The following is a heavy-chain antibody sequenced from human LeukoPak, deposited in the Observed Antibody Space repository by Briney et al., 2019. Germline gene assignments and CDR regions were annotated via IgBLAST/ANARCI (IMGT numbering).Heavy chain of an antibody. Sequence: SETLSLTCTVSGDSISRSSYFWAWIRQPPGKGLQWIGSIHHSGSTYYNPSLKSRVTISVDTSKNQFSLKLSSVTAADTAVYYCTRVSRWYYFDYWGQGTLVTVSS. D-gene: IGHD2-8*01. CDR3: TRVSRWYYFDY. CDR2: IHHSGST. V-gene: IGHV4-39*07. J-gene: IGHJ4*02. CDR1: GDSISRSSYF.